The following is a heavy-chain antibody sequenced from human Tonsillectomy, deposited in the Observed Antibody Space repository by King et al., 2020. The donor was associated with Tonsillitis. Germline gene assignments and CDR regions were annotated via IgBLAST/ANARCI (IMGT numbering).Heavy chain of an antibody. Sequence: VQLQESGPGLVKPSETLSLTCTVSGGSISSYYWSWIRQPPGKGLEWIGYIYYSGSTNYNPSLKSRVTISVDTSKNQFSLKLSSVTAADTAVYYCARVDSSGWYPYYYYGMDVWGQGTTVTVSS. CDR1: GGSISSYY. V-gene: IGHV4-59*01. J-gene: IGHJ6*02. D-gene: IGHD6-19*01. CDR3: ARVDSSGWYPYYYYGMDV. CDR2: IYYSGST.